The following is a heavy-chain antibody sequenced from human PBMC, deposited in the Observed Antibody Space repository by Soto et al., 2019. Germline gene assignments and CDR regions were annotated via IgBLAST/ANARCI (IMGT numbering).Heavy chain of an antibody. J-gene: IGHJ5*02. CDR3: AMEVAAGTNNWFDP. Sequence: ASVKVSCKASGYTFTTYGISWVRQAPGQGLEWXGWXXGXXDXTXXXQXXXGRVTMTTDTSTSTAYMELSSLRSEDTAVYYCAMEVAAGTNNWFDPWGRGTLVTVSS. CDR2: XXGXXDXT. CDR1: GYTFTTYG. V-gene: IGHV1-18*01. D-gene: IGHD6-13*01.